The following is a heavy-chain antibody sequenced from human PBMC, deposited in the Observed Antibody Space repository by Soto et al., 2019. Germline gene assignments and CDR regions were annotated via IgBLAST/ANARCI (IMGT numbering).Heavy chain of an antibody. CDR2: INSDGSST. J-gene: IGHJ5*02. V-gene: IGHV3-74*01. D-gene: IGHD3-3*01. CDR1: GFTFSSYW. Sequence: GGSLRLSCAASGFTFSSYWMHWVRQAPGKGLVWVSRINSDGSSTSYADSVKGRFTISRDNAKNTLYLQMNSLRAEDTAVYYCARDRLQSPTITIFGVVTEGDNWLDPWGQGTLVTVSS. CDR3: ARDRLQSPTITIFGVVTEGDNWLDP.